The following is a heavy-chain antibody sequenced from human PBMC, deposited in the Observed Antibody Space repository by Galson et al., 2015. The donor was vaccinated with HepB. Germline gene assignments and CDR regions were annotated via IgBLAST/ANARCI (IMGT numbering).Heavy chain of an antibody. D-gene: IGHD2-2*01. CDR3: ARDRCPSSTSCYSRDAFDI. J-gene: IGHJ3*02. CDR2: INPSGGST. Sequence: SVKVSCKASGYTFTSYYMHWVRQAPGQGLEWMGIINPSGGSTSYAQKFQGRVTMTRDTSTSTVYMELSSLRSEDTAVYYCARDRCPSSTSCYSRDAFDIWGQGTMVTVSS. V-gene: IGHV1-46*03. CDR1: GYTFTSYY.